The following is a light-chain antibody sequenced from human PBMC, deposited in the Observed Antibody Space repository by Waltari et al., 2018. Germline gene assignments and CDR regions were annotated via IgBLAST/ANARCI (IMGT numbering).Light chain of an antibody. CDR2: DVS. CDR1: SRYIGGYNS. J-gene: IGLJ1*01. Sequence: QSALTQPASVSGPPGQSITISCTATSRYIGGYNSLLWYQQHPAKAPKRLIYDVSHRPSGVSNRFSGSKSDNTASLTISGLQAEDEADYYCSSYTRRTTYVFGTGTKVTVL. CDR3: SSYTRRTTYV. V-gene: IGLV2-14*03.